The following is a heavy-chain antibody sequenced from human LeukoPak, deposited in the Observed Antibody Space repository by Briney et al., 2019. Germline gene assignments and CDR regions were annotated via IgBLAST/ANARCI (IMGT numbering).Heavy chain of an antibody. J-gene: IGHJ4*02. CDR1: GYTFTGYY. D-gene: IGHD1-26*01. Sequence: ASVKVSCKASGYTFTGYYMHWARQAPGQGLEWMGWINPKNGGRSYAQKFQARVTMTTDTSTNTAYMELRSLRFDGTAVYYCASWDAPGFDYWGQGTLVTVSS. CDR3: ASWDAPGFDY. CDR2: INPKNGGR. V-gene: IGHV1-2*02.